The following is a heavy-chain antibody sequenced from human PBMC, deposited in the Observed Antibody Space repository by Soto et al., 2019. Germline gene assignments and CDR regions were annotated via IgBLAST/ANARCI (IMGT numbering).Heavy chain of an antibody. D-gene: IGHD3-10*01. CDR3: ARVPLITMVRGVIPPNWFDP. CDR2: IYYSGST. Sequence: SETLSLTCTVSGGSISSGGYYWSWIRRHPGKGLEWIGYIYYSGSTYYNPSLKSRVTISVDTSKNQFSLKLSSVTAADTAVYYCARVPLITMVRGVIPPNWFDPWGQGTLVTVSS. CDR1: GGSISSGGYY. V-gene: IGHV4-31*03. J-gene: IGHJ5*02.